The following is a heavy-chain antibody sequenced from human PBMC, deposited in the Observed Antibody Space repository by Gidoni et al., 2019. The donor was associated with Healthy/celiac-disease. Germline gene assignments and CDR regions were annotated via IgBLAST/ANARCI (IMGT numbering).Heavy chain of an antibody. D-gene: IGHD1-20*01. J-gene: IGHJ3*02. V-gene: IGHV3-23*01. CDR1: GFTFSSYA. CDR2: MIGSGGSK. Sequence: EVQLLESGGGLVQPGGSLRLSCAASGFTFSSYAMSWVRQAPGKGMEWGSAMIGSGGSKYYADSVKGRFTISRDNSKNTLYLQMNSLRAEDTAVYYCAKVAYNWNPGVAFDIWGQGTMVTVSS. CDR3: AKVAYNWNPGVAFDI.